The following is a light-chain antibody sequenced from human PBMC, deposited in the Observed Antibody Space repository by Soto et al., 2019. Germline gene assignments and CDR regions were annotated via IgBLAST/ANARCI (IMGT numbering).Light chain of an antibody. J-gene: IGKJ5*01. V-gene: IGKV3-11*01. CDR1: QSVRSY. CDR2: DAS. CDR3: QQRSNWPPIT. Sequence: EIVLTQSPATLSLSPGERATLSCRASQSVRSYLAWYQQKPGQAPRLLIYDASNRATGIPARFSGSGSGTDFTLTIRSLEPEDFAVYYCQQRSNWPPITFGQGTRLEIK.